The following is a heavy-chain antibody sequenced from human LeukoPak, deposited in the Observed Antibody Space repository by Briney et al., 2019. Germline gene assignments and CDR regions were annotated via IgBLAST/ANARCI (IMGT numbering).Heavy chain of an antibody. Sequence: GGSLRLSCAASGFTFSSYSMNWVRQAPGKGLEWVASISSRNTYIYYADSVKGRFTISRDNAKNSLYLQLNSLNAEDTAVYYCARGSGLIGQGGAHYFDHWGQGTLVPVSS. CDR2: ISSRNTYI. CDR3: ARGSGLIGQGGAHYFDH. V-gene: IGHV3-21*01. J-gene: IGHJ4*02. CDR1: GFTFSSYS. D-gene: IGHD3-16*01.